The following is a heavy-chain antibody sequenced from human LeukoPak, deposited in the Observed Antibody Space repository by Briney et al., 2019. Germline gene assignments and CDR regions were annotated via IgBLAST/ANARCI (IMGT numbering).Heavy chain of an antibody. CDR1: GYTFTSYG. Sequence: ASVTVSCKASGYTFTSYGISWVRQAPGQGLEGMGWISAYNGKTNYAQKLQGRVTMTTDTSTSTAYMELRSLRSDDTAVYYCARDRRVVAATLRYYYGMDVWGQGTTVTVSS. D-gene: IGHD2-15*01. CDR2: ISAYNGKT. CDR3: ARDRRVVAATLRYYYGMDV. V-gene: IGHV1-18*01. J-gene: IGHJ6*02.